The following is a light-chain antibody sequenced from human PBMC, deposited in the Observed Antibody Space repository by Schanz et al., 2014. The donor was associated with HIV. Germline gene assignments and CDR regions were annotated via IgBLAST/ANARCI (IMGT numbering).Light chain of an antibody. Sequence: QSVLTQPRSVSGSPGQSVTISCTGTSIDVGGYDYVSWYQKHPDKAPRLIIYDVSNRPSGVSNRFSGSKSGNTASLTISGLQAEDEADYYCSSYTTNSTWVFGGGTKLTVL. CDR2: DVS. CDR3: SSYTTNSTWV. V-gene: IGLV2-14*03. J-gene: IGLJ3*02. CDR1: SIDVGGYDY.